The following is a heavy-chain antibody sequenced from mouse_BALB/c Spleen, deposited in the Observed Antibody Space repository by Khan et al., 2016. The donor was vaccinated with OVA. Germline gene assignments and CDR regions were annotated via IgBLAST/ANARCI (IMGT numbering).Heavy chain of an antibody. V-gene: IGHV1-7*01. J-gene: IGHJ2*01. Sequence: VQLQQSGAELAKPGASVKMSCKASGYTFSNYWIHWVKQRPGQGLEWIGYINPSSGHTYYNQTFNDKATLTTDKSSSTAYMQLRSLTSEDSAVYYCARDRMDYWGQGTTLTVSS. CDR1: GYTFSNYW. CDR3: ARDRMDY. CDR2: INPSSGHT.